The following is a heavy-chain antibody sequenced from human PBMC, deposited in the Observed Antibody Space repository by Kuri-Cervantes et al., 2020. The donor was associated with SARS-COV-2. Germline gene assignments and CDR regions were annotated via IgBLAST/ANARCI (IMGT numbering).Heavy chain of an antibody. J-gene: IGHJ6*03. V-gene: IGHV1-69*05. CDR3: ARSYSNYVGYYYYYMDV. CDR1: GYTLTELS. D-gene: IGHD4-11*01. CDR2: IIPIFGTA. Sequence: SVKVSCKVSGYTLTELSMHWVRQAPGQGLEWMGGIIPIFGTANYAQKFQGRVTITTDESTSTAYMELSSLRSEDTAVYYCARSYSNYVGYYYYYMDVWGKGTTVTVSS.